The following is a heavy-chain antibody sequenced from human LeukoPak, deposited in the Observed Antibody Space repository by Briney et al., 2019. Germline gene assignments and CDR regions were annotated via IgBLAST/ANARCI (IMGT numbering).Heavy chain of an antibody. CDR2: IYYSGST. CDR1: GGSVSSGSYY. CDR3: AKAILPNNWFDP. J-gene: IGHJ5*02. V-gene: IGHV4-61*01. Sequence: KPSETLSLTCTVSGGSVSSGSYYWSWIRQPPGKGLEWIGYIYYSGSTNYNPSLKSRVTISLDTSKNQFSLKLSSVTAADTAVYYCAKAILPNNWFDPWGQGTLVTVSS.